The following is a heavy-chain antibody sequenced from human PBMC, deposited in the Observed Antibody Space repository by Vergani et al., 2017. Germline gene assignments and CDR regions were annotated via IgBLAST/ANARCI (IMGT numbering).Heavy chain of an antibody. D-gene: IGHD2-2*01. CDR3: ARGIVVVPAARVLNWFDP. V-gene: IGHV4-39*07. Sequence: QLQLQESGPGLVKPSATLSLTCSVSGASIRSSNYYWGWIRQPPGKGLEWIASIYYSGSTYYNPSLKSRVTISVDTSKNQFSLKLSSVTAADTAVYYCARGIVVVPAARVLNWFDPWGQGTLVTVSS. CDR1: GASIRSSNYY. CDR2: IYYSGST. J-gene: IGHJ5*02.